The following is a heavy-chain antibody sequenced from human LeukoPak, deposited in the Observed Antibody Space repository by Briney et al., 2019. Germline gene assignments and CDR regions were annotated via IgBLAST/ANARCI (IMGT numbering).Heavy chain of an antibody. D-gene: IGHD2-15*01. CDR2: ISSSSSYI. Sequence: PGGSLRLSCAASGFTFSSYSMNWVRQAPGKGLEWVSSISSSSSYIYYADSVKGRFTISRDSAKNSLYLQMNSLRAEDTAVYYCARAYFPGVAATIPFDYWGQGTLVTVSS. J-gene: IGHJ4*02. CDR3: ARAYFPGVAATIPFDY. V-gene: IGHV3-21*01. CDR1: GFTFSSYS.